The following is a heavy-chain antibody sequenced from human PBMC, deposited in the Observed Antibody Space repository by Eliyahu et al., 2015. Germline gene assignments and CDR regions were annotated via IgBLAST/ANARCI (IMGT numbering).Heavy chain of an antibody. D-gene: IGHD2-21*01. CDR1: GDSVSSNXAX. CDR2: TYYRSKWYN. Sequence: QVQLQQSGPGLVKPSQTLSLTCAXSGDSVSSNXAXXNWIRQSPSRGLEWLGRTYYRSKWYNDYAVSVKSRITINPDTSKNQFSLQLNSVTPEDTAVYYCARDLQFRNRVSAPDAFDIWGQGTMVTVSS. V-gene: IGHV6-1*01. J-gene: IGHJ3*02. CDR3: ARDLQFRNRVSAPDAFDI.